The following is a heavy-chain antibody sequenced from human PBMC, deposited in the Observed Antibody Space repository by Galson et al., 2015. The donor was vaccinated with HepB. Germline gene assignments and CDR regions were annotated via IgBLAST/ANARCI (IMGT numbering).Heavy chain of an antibody. CDR3: ARLKGCGSTSCYVAD. CDR2: MNPRSGNT. D-gene: IGHD2-2*01. Sequence: SVKVSCKASGSTFTNYDINWVRQATGQGLEWMGWMNPRSGNTGYEQKFQGRVTMTMNTSINTAYLELSSLRSEDTALYYCARLKGCGSTSCYVADWGQGTLVTVSS. J-gene: IGHJ4*02. CDR1: GSTFTNYD. V-gene: IGHV1-8*01.